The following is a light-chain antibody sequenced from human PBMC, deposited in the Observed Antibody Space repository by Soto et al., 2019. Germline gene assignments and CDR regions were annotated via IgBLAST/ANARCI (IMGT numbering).Light chain of an antibody. Sequence: EIVLTKSPGTLSLSPGERATLSCRAGQSVSSSYLAWHQQKPGQAPRLLMYAASSRASGIPDRFSGSGSGTDFTLTISSLEPEDVTVYYCRQRSNWPSTFGQGTRLEI. CDR3: RQRSNWPST. J-gene: IGKJ5*01. CDR1: QSVSSSY. CDR2: AAS. V-gene: IGKV3D-20*02.